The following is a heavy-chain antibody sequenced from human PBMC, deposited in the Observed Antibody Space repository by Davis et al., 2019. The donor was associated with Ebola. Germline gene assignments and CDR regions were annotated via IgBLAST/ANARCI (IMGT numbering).Heavy chain of an antibody. Sequence: GGSLRLSCTDSVITFSSYAMTWVRQAPGKGLEWVSAISGSGGSTYYADSVKGRFTISRDNSKKTLYLQMNSLRAEDTAVYYCAGSPYDFWSGYIDYWGQGTLVTVSS. CDR2: ISGSGGST. J-gene: IGHJ4*02. V-gene: IGHV3-23*01. CDR1: VITFSSYA. D-gene: IGHD3-3*01. CDR3: AGSPYDFWSGYIDY.